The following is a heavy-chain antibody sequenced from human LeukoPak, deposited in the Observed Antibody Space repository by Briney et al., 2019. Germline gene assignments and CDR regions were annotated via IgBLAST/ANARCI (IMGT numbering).Heavy chain of an antibody. D-gene: IGHD6-19*01. V-gene: IGHV3-23*01. J-gene: IGHJ4*02. Sequence: PGGSLRLSCAASGFTFNTYAIYWVHQAPGKGLEWVSGICGSGGCTYYADSVKGRFTISRDNSKNTVYLQMNSLTVDDTAVYYCAKTTVGYSSGRFPGWPADCWGQGTLVTVSS. CDR1: GFTFNTYA. CDR2: ICGSGGCT. CDR3: AKTTVGYSSGRFPGWPADC.